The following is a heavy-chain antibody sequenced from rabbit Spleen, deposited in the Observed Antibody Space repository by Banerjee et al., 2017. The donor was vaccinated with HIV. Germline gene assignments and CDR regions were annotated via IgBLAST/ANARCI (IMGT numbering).Heavy chain of an antibody. CDR2: IDTGSGNT. J-gene: IGHJ4*01. V-gene: IGHV1S40*01. D-gene: IGHD2-1*01. Sequence: QSLEESGGDLVKPGASLTLTCIASGVSFSGNSYMCWVRQAPGKGLEWIVCIDTGSGNTYYASWAKGRFTISKTSSTTVTLQMTSLTAADPATYFCARNPTDDGLWGQGTLVTVS. CDR1: GVSFSGNSY. CDR3: ARNPTDDGL.